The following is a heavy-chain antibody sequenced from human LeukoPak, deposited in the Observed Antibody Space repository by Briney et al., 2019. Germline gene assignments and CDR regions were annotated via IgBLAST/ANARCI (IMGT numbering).Heavy chain of an antibody. CDR2: ISAYNGNT. V-gene: IGHV1-18*01. CDR3: ARVPTYIVVVPAAMGFDY. CDR1: GYTFTSYG. D-gene: IGHD2-2*01. J-gene: IGHJ4*02. Sequence: ASVKVSCKASGYTFTSYGISWVRQAPGQGLEWMGWISAYNGNTNYAQKLQGRVTMTTDTSTSTAYMELRSLRSDDTVVYYCARVPTYIVVVPAAMGFDYWGQGTLVTVSS.